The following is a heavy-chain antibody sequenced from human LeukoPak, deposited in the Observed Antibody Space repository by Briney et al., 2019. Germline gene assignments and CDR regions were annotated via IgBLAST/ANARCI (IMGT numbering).Heavy chain of an antibody. Sequence: KLGESLKISFEGSGYSFTNYWIGWGRQVPGKGVGGGGIIYPGDSDTRYSPSCEGQGTISADKSLSTADLQWSSLKASDTAMFYCERLPAYCSSSRCYFDYWGQGTLVTVSS. J-gene: IGHJ4*02. D-gene: IGHD2-2*01. CDR2: IYPGDSDT. CDR3: ERLPAYCSSSRCYFDY. V-gene: IGHV5-51*01. CDR1: GYSFTNYW.